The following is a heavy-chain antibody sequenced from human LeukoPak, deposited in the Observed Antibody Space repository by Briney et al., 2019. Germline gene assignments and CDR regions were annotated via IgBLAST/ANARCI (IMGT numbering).Heavy chain of an antibody. CDR1: GYMFSDYY. CDR3: ARRDWVSGAVRAFDI. V-gene: IGHV3-11*04. CDR2: ISNDSVDK. D-gene: IGHD3-3*01. Sequence: GGSLRLSCVGSGYMFSDYYMSWIRQAPGKGLEWVSYISNDSVDKYYVDSVRGRFTISRDNAKKSMYLQMSGLRVEDTAVYYCARRDWVSGAVRAFDIWGQGTMVTVSS. J-gene: IGHJ3*02.